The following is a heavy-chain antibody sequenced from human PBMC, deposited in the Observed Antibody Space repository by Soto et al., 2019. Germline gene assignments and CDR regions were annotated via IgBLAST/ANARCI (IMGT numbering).Heavy chain of an antibody. J-gene: IGHJ3*02. CDR1: GYTFSEYS. CDR2: SGTSRKYV. Sequence: GGSLRLSCAASGYTFSEYSMNWVRQAPGKGLEWVSYSGTSRKYVFYADSVRGRFTISRDDAKSSLYLQLNSLRDEDTAVYYCVRDRDWAFDIWGQGTMVTVSS. V-gene: IGHV3-48*02. D-gene: IGHD3-9*01. CDR3: VRDRDWAFDI.